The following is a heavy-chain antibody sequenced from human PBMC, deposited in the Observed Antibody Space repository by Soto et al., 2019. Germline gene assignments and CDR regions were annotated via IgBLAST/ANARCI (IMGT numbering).Heavy chain of an antibody. J-gene: IGHJ3*02. CDR1: GFTLSNYA. Sequence: GGSLRLSCAASGFTLSNYAVNWVRQAPGKGLEWVSVIYSGGSTYYADSVKGRFTISRHNSKNTLYLQMNSLRAEDTAVYYCARGAMVRGINDAFDIWGQGTMVTVSS. V-gene: IGHV3-53*04. CDR3: ARGAMVRGINDAFDI. D-gene: IGHD3-10*01. CDR2: IYSGGST.